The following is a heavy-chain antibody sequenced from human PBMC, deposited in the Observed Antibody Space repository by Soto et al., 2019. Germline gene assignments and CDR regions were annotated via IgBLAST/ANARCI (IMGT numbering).Heavy chain of an antibody. CDR3: ARDTGHPEGSYDAFDT. Sequence: PSETMSLTCPVAGGSISSGVYYWSWIKQHPGKGLEWIGYIYYSGSTYYNPSLKSRVTISVDTSKNQFSLKLSSVTAADTAVYYCARDTGHPEGSYDAFDTWGQGTMVTVSS. D-gene: IGHD3-10*01. CDR2: IYYSGST. CDR1: GGSISSGVYY. J-gene: IGHJ3*02. V-gene: IGHV4-31*03.